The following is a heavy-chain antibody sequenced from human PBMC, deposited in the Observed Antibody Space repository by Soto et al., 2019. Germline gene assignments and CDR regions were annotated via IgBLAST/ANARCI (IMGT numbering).Heavy chain of an antibody. J-gene: IGHJ5*02. Sequence: PSETLSLTCTVSGGSLISYSSNCIRQPAGEGLEWNGRIYTSGGTNYTPYLRSRLTMSVDTSKNQFSLKLSSVTAADTAVYYCARRMVEQREISEANWLDPWGQGTPVTVSS. V-gene: IGHV4-4*07. CDR1: GGSLISYS. CDR2: IYTSGGT. CDR3: ARRMVEQREISEANWLDP. D-gene: IGHD2-8*01.